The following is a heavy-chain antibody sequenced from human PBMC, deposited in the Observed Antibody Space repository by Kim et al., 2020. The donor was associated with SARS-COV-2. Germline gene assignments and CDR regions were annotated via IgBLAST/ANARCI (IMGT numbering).Heavy chain of an antibody. Sequence: NPSLKSRVTISVDTSKNQFSLKLSSVTAADTAVYYCASPYYDSSGYYYVWGQGTLVTVSS. J-gene: IGHJ4*02. CDR3: ASPYYDSSGYYYV. V-gene: IGHV4-39*07. D-gene: IGHD3-22*01.